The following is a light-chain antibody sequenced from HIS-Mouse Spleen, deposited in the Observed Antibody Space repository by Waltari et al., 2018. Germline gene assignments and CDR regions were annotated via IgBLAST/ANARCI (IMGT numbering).Light chain of an antibody. CDR2: GAS. CDR1: QSVSSN. V-gene: IGKV3-15*01. CDR3: QQYNNWPPT. Sequence: EIVMTQSPATLSVSPGERATLSCRASQSVSSNLAWYQQKPGQAPRLLLYGASTRATGSPARFSGSGSGTECTLTISSMQSEDFAVYYCQQYNNWPPTFGGGTKVEIK. J-gene: IGKJ4*01.